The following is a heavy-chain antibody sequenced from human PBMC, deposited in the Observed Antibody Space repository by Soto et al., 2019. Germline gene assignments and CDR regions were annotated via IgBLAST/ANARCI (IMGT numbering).Heavy chain of an antibody. CDR2: INSDGSRT. CDR3: ARARGYSPDY. Sequence: EVQLVESGGGLVQPGGSLRLSCAASGFTFNIYWMHWVRQAPGKGLVWVSNINSDGSRTSYADSIKGRFTISRDNAKNTLYLHINSLRAEGTAVYYCARARGYSPDYWGQGTLVTVSS. V-gene: IGHV3-74*01. J-gene: IGHJ4*02. CDR1: GFTFNIYW. D-gene: IGHD5-18*01.